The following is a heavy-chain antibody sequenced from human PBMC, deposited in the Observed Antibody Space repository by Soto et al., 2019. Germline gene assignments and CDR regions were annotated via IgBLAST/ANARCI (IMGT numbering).Heavy chain of an antibody. CDR1: GGSFSGYY. Sequence: SETLSLTCAVYGGSFSGYYWSWIRQPPGKGLEWIGEINHSGSTNYNPSLKSRVTISVDTSKNQFSLKLSSVTAADTAVYYCARVVRGPLCAFDIWGQGTMVTVSS. D-gene: IGHD3-10*01. J-gene: IGHJ3*02. V-gene: IGHV4-34*01. CDR2: INHSGST. CDR3: ARVVRGPLCAFDI.